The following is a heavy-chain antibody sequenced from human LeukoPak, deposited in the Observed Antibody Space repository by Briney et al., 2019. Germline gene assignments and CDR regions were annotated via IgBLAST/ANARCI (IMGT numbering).Heavy chain of an antibody. CDR1: GFTFSSYG. CDR2: IWYDGSNK. V-gene: IGHV3-33*01. J-gene: IGHJ4*02. Sequence: GGSLRLSCAASGFTFSSYGMHWVRQAPGKGLEWVAVIWYDGSNKYYADSVEGRFTISRDNSKNTLYLQMNSLRAEDTAVYYCASPPHLSAYGVDYWGQGTLVTVSS. D-gene: IGHD3-16*02. CDR3: ASPPHLSAYGVDY.